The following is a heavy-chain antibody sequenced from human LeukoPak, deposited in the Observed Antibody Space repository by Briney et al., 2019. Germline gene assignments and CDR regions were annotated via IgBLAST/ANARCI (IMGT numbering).Heavy chain of an antibody. V-gene: IGHV3-23*01. CDR3: AKALYSSSWYDAFDY. CDR1: GFTFSSYA. CDR2: ISGSGGST. Sequence: PGGSLRLSCAASGFTFSSYAMSWVRQAPGKGLEWVSAISGSGGSTYYADSVEGRFTISRDNSKNTLYLQMNSLRAEDTAVYYCAKALYSSSWYDAFDYWGQGTLVTVSS. D-gene: IGHD6-13*01. J-gene: IGHJ4*02.